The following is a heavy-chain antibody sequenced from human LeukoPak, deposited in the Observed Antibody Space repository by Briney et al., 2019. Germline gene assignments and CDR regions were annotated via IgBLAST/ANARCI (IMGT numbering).Heavy chain of an antibody. D-gene: IGHD3-9*01. CDR2: ISGYNGNT. CDR3: ARVDLLTGYYFFDY. Sequence: ASVKVSCKASGYTFTNYGLSWVRQAPGQGLEWMGWISGYNGNTKYVQKLQGRVTMTRDTSTSTAYMELRSLGSDETAVYYCARVDLLTGYYFFDYWGQGTLVTVSS. CDR1: GYTFTNYG. V-gene: IGHV1-18*01. J-gene: IGHJ4*02.